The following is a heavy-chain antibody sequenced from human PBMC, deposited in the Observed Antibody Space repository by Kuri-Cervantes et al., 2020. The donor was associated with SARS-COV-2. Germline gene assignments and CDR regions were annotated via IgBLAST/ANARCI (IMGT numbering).Heavy chain of an antibody. J-gene: IGHJ5*02. CDR2: IYPGDSDT. CDR3: ARHSSSQTYNWFDP. V-gene: IGHV5-51*01. Sequence: KVSCKGSGYSFTSYWIGWVRQMPGKGLEWMGSIYPGDSDTRYSPSFQGQVTISADKSISTAYLQWSSLKASDTAMYYCARHSSSQTYNWFDPWGQGTLVTVSS. CDR1: GYSFTSYW. D-gene: IGHD6-6*01.